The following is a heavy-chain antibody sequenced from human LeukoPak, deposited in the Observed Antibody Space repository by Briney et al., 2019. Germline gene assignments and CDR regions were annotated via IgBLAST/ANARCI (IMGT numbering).Heavy chain of an antibody. V-gene: IGHV2-70*11. D-gene: IGHD5-24*01. CDR3: ARIPRRDGYNGFFDY. CDR1: GFSLSTSGMC. J-gene: IGHJ4*02. Sequence: SGPTLVKPTQTLTLTCTFSGFSLSTSGMCVSWIRQPPGKALEWLARIDWDDDKYYSTSLKTRLTISKDTSKNQVVLTMTNMDLVDTATYYCARIPRRDGYNGFFDYWGQGTLVTVSS. CDR2: IDWDDDK.